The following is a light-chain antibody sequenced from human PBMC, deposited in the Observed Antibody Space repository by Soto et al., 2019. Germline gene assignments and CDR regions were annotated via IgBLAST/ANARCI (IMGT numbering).Light chain of an antibody. V-gene: IGLV2-14*01. CDR3: SSYTSSSTLV. J-gene: IGLJ2*01. CDR2: DVS. Sequence: QSALTQPASVSGSPGQSSTISCTGTSSDVGGYNYVSWYQQHPGKAPKLMIYDVSNRPSGVSNRFSGSKSGNTASLTISGLQAEDEADYYGSSYTSSSTLVFGGGTKVTVL. CDR1: SSDVGGYNY.